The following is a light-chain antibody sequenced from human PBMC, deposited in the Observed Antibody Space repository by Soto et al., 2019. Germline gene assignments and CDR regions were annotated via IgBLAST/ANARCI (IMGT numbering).Light chain of an antibody. J-gene: IGKJ1*01. Sequence: EVVMTQSPANLSVSPGVGATLSCWASQPVSDKLAWYQQKPGQAPRLLIYGASARALGIPDRFSGSGSGTDFTLTISRLEPEDFAVYYCQQRSNWPGTFGQGTKVDIK. CDR3: QQRSNWPGT. CDR2: GAS. V-gene: IGKV3-15*01. CDR1: QPVSDK.